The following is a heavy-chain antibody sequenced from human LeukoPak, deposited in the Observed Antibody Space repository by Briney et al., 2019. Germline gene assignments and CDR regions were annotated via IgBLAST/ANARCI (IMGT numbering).Heavy chain of an antibody. CDR1: GFTFSSYA. CDR2: ISYDGSNK. Sequence: PGRSLRLSCAASGFTFSSYAMHWVRQAPGKGLEWVAVISYDGSNKYYADSVKGRFTISSDNSKNTLYLQMNSLRAEDTAVYYCARGRVVPGSEGWFDPWGQGTLVTVSS. V-gene: IGHV3-30*04. CDR3: ARGRVVPGSEGWFDP. D-gene: IGHD2-2*01. J-gene: IGHJ5*02.